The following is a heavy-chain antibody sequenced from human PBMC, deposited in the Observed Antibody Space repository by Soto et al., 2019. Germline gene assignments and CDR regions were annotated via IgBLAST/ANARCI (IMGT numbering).Heavy chain of an antibody. V-gene: IGHV3-23*01. CDR3: AKDRVRISYFDY. Sequence: PGGSLRLSCAASGFTFSSYAMSWVRQAPGKGLEWVSAISGSGGSTYYADSVKGRFTISRDNSKNTLYLQMNSLRAEDAAVYYCAKDRVRISYFDYWGQGTLVTVSS. J-gene: IGHJ4*02. CDR1: GFTFSSYA. CDR2: ISGSGGST. D-gene: IGHD3-22*01.